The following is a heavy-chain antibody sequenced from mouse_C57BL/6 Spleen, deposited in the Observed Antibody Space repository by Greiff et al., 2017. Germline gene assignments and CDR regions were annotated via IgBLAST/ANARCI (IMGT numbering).Heavy chain of an antibody. Sequence: QVQLQQPGAELVMPGASVKLSCKASGYTFTSYWMHWVKQRPGQGLEWIGEIGPYDSYTNYNQKLKGKSTLTVENSSSTAYMQLSSLTSEDSAVYYCARRDYDGSSYWYFDVWGTGTTVTVSS. CDR2: IGPYDSYT. CDR1: GYTFTSYW. CDR3: ARRDYDGSSYWYFDV. V-gene: IGHV1-69*01. J-gene: IGHJ1*03. D-gene: IGHD1-1*01.